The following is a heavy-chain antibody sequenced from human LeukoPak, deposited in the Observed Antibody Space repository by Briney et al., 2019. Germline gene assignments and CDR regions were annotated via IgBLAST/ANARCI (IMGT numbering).Heavy chain of an antibody. CDR3: AKFSLDNAEGY. CDR2: ISGSGGST. D-gene: IGHD1-14*01. Sequence: PGGSLRLSCAASGFTFGRHAMSWVRQAPGKGLEWVSAISGSGGSTYYADSVKGRFTVSRDNSKNTLYLQMNSLRAEDTAVYYCAKFSLDNAEGYWGQGTLVTVSS. V-gene: IGHV3-23*01. J-gene: IGHJ4*02. CDR1: GFTFGRHA.